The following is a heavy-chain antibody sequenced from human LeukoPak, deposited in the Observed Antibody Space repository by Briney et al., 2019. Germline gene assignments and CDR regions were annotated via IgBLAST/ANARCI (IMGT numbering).Heavy chain of an antibody. D-gene: IGHD4-11*01. CDR1: GFTFSSYA. CDR2: ISGSGGST. V-gene: IGHV3-23*01. CDR3: ASRATVTTDRFWFDP. Sequence: GGSLRLSCAASGFTFSSYAMSWVRQAPGKGLEWVSAISGSGGSTYYADSVKGRFTISRDNSKNTLYLQMTSLRAEDTAVYYCASRATVTTDRFWFDPWGQGTLVTVSS. J-gene: IGHJ5*02.